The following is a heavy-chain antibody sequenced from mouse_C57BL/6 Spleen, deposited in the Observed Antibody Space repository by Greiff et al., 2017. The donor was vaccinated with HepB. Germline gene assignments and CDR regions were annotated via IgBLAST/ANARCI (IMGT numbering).Heavy chain of an antibody. Sequence: VQLQQSGPELVKPGASVKISCKASGYAFSSSWMNWVKQRPGQGLEWIGRIYPGDGDTNYNGKFKGKATLTADKSSSTAYMQLSSLTSEDSAVYFCARSYYDVGYFDVWGTGTTVTVSS. J-gene: IGHJ1*03. CDR1: GYAFSSSW. CDR3: ARSYYDVGYFDV. V-gene: IGHV1-82*01. CDR2: IYPGDGDT. D-gene: IGHD2-4*01.